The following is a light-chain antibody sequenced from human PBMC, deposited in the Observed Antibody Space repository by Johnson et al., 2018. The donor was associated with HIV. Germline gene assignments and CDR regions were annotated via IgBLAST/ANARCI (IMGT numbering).Light chain of an antibody. J-gene: IGLJ1*01. CDR3: GTWDSCLSAVGV. Sequence: QSVLTHPPSVSAAPGQKVTISCSGSSSNIGNNYVSWYQQLPGTAPKLLIYDNNKRPSGIPDRFSGSKSGTSATLGITGLQTGDEAEYYCGTWDSCLSAVGVFGTGTKVTVL. CDR2: DNN. V-gene: IGLV1-51*01. CDR1: SSNIGNNY.